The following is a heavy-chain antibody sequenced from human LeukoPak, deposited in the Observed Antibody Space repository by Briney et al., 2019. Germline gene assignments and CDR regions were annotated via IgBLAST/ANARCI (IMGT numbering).Heavy chain of an antibody. J-gene: IGHJ4*02. CDR1: GFTFSSYS. CDR2: ISSSSSYI. Sequence: PGGSLRLSCAASGFTFSSYSMNWVRQAPGKGLEWVSSISSSSSYIYCADSVKGRFTISRDNAKNSLYLQMNSLRAEDTAVYYCARDPDAIVGAPFDYWGQGTLVTVSS. V-gene: IGHV3-21*01. D-gene: IGHD1-26*01. CDR3: ARDPDAIVGAPFDY.